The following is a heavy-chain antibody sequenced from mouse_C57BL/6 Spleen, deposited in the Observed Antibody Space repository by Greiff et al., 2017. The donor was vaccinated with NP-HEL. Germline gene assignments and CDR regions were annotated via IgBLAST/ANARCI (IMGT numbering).Heavy chain of an antibody. Sequence: VQLQQSGAELVRPGASVKLSCTASGFNIKDDYMHWVKQRPEQGLEWIGWIDPENGDTEYAPKFQGKATITADTSSNTAYLRLSSLTSADNAVYYCAQQGSYYDYWGQGATLTVSS. V-gene: IGHV14-4*01. CDR1: GFNIKDDY. D-gene: IGHD2-12*01. CDR3: AQQGSYYDY. J-gene: IGHJ2*01. CDR2: IDPENGDT.